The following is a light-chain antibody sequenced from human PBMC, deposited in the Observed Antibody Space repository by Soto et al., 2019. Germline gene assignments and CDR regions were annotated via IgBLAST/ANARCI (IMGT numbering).Light chain of an antibody. J-gene: IGLJ7*01. V-gene: IGLV1-44*01. CDR3: AAWDDSLKGAV. CDR1: SSNIGSNT. CDR2: SNN. Sequence: QSVLTQPPSASGTPGQRVTISCSGSSSNIGSNTVNWYQQLPGTATKLLIYSNNQRPSGVPDRFSGSKSGTSASLAISGLQYEDEADYYCAAWDDSLKGAVFGGGTQLTVL.